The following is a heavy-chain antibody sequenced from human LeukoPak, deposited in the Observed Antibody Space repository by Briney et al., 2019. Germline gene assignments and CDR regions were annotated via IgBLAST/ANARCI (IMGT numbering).Heavy chain of an antibody. Sequence: ASVKVSCKASGYTFTSYDINWVRQATGQGLEWMGWMNPNSGNTGYAQKFQGRVTMTRNTSISTAYMELSSLRSEDTAVYYCARGCPPRRDGGFDPWGQGTLVTVSS. CDR3: ARGCPPRRDGGFDP. CDR1: GYTFTSYD. CDR2: MNPNSGNT. J-gene: IGHJ5*02. D-gene: IGHD5-24*01. V-gene: IGHV1-8*01.